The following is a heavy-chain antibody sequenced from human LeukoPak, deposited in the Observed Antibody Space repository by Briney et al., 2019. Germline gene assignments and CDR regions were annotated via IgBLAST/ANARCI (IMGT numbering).Heavy chain of an antibody. V-gene: IGHV3-23*01. Sequence: GGPLRLSCAASGFTFSSYAMSWVRQAPGMGLEWVSAISGSGGSTYYADSVKGRFTISRDNSKNTLYLQMNSLRAEDTAVYYCAKDSSSGGWFDPWGQGTLVTVSS. CDR3: AKDSSSGGWFDP. CDR1: GFTFSSYA. J-gene: IGHJ5*02. D-gene: IGHD6-13*01. CDR2: ISGSGGST.